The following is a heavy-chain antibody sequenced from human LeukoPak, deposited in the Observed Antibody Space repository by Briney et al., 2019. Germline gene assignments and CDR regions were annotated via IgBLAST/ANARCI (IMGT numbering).Heavy chain of an antibody. J-gene: IGHJ3*02. CDR3: ARVGRRPYDAFDM. Sequence: GASVKVSCKASGYTFTSHYKHWVRQAPGQGPEWMGRIDPSGGSASYAQKLQGRVTMTRDTSTSTIYMELSSLRSEDTAVYYCARVGRRPYDAFDMWGQGTMVTVSS. V-gene: IGHV1-46*04. CDR1: GYTFTSHY. CDR2: IDPSGGSA. D-gene: IGHD1-1*01.